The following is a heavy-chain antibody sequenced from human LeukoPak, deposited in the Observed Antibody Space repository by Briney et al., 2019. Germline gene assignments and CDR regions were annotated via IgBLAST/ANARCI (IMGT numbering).Heavy chain of an antibody. CDR1: DYSISSAYY. Sequence: SETLSLTCAVSDYSISSAYYWGWLRQPPGTGLEWIGSIYHSGSTDDNPSLKRRVTISVDTSKNQFSLKLRSVTAADTAVYYCARDQAYCGGDCYFDLWGQGTLVTVSS. J-gene: IGHJ4*02. D-gene: IGHD2-21*02. V-gene: IGHV4-38-2*02. CDR2: IYHSGST. CDR3: ARDQAYCGGDCYFDL.